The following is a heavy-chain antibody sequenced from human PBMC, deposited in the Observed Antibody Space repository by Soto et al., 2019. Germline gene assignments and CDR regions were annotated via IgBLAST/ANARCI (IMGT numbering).Heavy chain of an antibody. D-gene: IGHD3-22*01. CDR1: GGSISSSSYY. CDR3: AGGDYYHSSGYYFYYYTMDV. Sequence: SETLSLTCTVSGGSISSSSYYWGWIRQPPGKGLEWIGNVYYGGSTYYNPSLKSRVTISVETSKSQFSLKLSSVTAADTAVYYCAGGDYYHSSGYYFYYYTMDVWGQGTTVTAP. CDR2: VYYGGST. V-gene: IGHV4-39*01. J-gene: IGHJ6*02.